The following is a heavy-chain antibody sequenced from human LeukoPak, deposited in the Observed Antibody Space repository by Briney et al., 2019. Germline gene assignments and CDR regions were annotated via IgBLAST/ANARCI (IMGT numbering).Heavy chain of an antibody. J-gene: IGHJ4*02. D-gene: IGHD6-13*01. Sequence: GGSLRLSCAASGFTFSNYAMTWARQAPGKGLEWVSAVSGSGGRTNYADSVKGRFTISRDNSKNTLYLQMNSLRAEDTAVYYCAKIPAPIPAAVNFDYWGQGTLVTVSS. CDR2: VSGSGGRT. CDR3: AKIPAPIPAAVNFDY. V-gene: IGHV3-23*01. CDR1: GFTFSNYA.